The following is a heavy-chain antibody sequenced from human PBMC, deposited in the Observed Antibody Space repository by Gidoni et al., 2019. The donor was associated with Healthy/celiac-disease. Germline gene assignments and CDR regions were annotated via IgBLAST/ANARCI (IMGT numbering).Heavy chain of an antibody. J-gene: IGHJ4*02. CDR1: GSAFRSDS. CDR2: ISSSRSYI. V-gene: IGHV3-21*01. CDR3: ARDRWFGEPTTLCDY. Sequence: EVQLVASGGGLVKPGGSLSLPRAASGSAFRSDSRNWVPPDPGKGLEWVSSISSSRSYIYYADSVKGRFTISRDNAKNSLYLQMNSLGAEDTAVYYCARDRWFGEPTTLCDYWGQGTLVTVSS. D-gene: IGHD3-10*01.